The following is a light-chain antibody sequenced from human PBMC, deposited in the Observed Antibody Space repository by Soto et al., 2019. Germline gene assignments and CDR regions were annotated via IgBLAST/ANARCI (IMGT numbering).Light chain of an antibody. Sequence: EIVLTQSPATLSLSPGERATLSCRASQSVSYYLAWYQQKPGQAPRLLIFDASNRATGIPARFSGSGSGTDFTLTISSLEPEDFAVYYCLQRSNWPYTFGQGTNLEIK. CDR2: DAS. V-gene: IGKV3-11*01. J-gene: IGKJ2*01. CDR3: LQRSNWPYT. CDR1: QSVSYY.